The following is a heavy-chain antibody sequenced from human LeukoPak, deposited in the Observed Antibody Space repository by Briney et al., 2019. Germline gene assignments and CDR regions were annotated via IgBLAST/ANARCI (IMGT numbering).Heavy chain of an antibody. CDR1: GFTVSSYY. V-gene: IGHV3-7*01. Sequence: GGSLRLSCAASGFTVSSYYMSWVRQAPGKGLEWVANINQDGSETYYVDSVKGRFTISRDHAKNSLFLQMNSLRAEDTDVYYCARDVYWGQGTLVTVSS. J-gene: IGHJ4*02. CDR2: INQDGSET. CDR3: ARDVY.